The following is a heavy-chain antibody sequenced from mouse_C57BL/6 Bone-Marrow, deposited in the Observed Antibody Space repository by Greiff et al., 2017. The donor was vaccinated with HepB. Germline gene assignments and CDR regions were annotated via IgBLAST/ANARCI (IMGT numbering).Heavy chain of an antibody. CDR1: GYTFTSYW. V-gene: IGHV1-64*01. CDR3: AISLDWYFDV. Sequence: QVQLQQSGAELVKPGASVKLSCKASGYTFTSYWMHWVKQRPGQGLGWIGMIHPNSGSTNYNEKFTSKATLTVDKSSSTAYMQLSSLTSEDSAVYYCAISLDWYFDVWGTGTTVTVSS. D-gene: IGHD2-10*02. J-gene: IGHJ1*03. CDR2: IHPNSGST.